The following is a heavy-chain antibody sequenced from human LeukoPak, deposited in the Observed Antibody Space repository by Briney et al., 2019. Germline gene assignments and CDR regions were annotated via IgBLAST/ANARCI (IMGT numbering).Heavy chain of an antibody. D-gene: IGHD6-13*01. Sequence: SETLSLTCTVSGSSISSSSYYWGWIRQPPGKGLEWIGSIYYSGSTYYNPSLKSRVTISVDTSKNQFSLKLSSVTAADTAVYYCARQCSSWYYLDYWGQGTLVTVSS. V-gene: IGHV4-39*01. CDR2: IYYSGST. CDR3: ARQCSSWYYLDY. CDR1: GSSISSSSYY. J-gene: IGHJ4*02.